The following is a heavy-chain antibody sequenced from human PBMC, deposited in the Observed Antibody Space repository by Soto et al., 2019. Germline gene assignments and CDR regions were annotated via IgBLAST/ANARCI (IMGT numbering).Heavy chain of an antibody. D-gene: IGHD6-13*01. V-gene: IGHV3-49*04. CDR3: AKGLYGSSSSPLDY. CDR1: VITFGDHA. J-gene: IGHJ4*02. CDR2: IRSTAYGGTT. Sequence: GSRRLSCTASVITFGDHAMSCVRQAPVKGLEWVGFIRSTAYGGTTEDAASLKGRFTISRDDSKSIAYLQMNSLKTEDTAVYYCAKGLYGSSSSPLDYWGQGTLVPVSS.